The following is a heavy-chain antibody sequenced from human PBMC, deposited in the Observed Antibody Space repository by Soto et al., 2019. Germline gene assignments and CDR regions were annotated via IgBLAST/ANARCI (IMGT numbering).Heavy chain of an antibody. CDR2: ISGSGGST. D-gene: IGHD2-2*01. CDR3: AKAGRDIVVVPAAKDY. CDR1: GFTFSSYA. Sequence: GGSLRLSCAASGFTFSSYAMSWVRQAPGKGLEWVSAISGSGGSTYYADSVKGRFTISRDNSKNTLYLQMNSLRAEDTAVYYCAKAGRDIVVVPAAKDYWGRGTLVTVSS. J-gene: IGHJ4*02. V-gene: IGHV3-23*01.